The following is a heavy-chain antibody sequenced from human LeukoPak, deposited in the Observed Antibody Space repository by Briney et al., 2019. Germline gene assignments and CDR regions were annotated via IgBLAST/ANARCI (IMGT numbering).Heavy chain of an antibody. V-gene: IGHV3-64D*09. CDR3: VKDGMAVAGTAPLDY. CDR1: GFTFSSYA. D-gene: IGHD6-19*01. J-gene: IGHJ4*02. Sequence: GGSLGISCSASGFTFSSYAMHWVRQAPGKGPEYVSVISSSGDSTYYTDSVKGRFTISRDNSKNTLYLQMSSLRPEDAAVYYCVKDGMAVAGTAPLDYWGQGTLVTVSS. CDR2: ISSSGDST.